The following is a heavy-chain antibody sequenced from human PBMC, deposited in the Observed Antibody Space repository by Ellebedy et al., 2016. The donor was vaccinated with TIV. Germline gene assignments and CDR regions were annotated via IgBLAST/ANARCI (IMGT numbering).Heavy chain of an antibody. Sequence: GESLKIFXAASGLTFSTSWMNWVRQAPGKGLEWVAYIQPDGNEKSYGGSVKGRFTISRDNTKNSLYLQMDSLRAEDTAVYYCARDLAYNSFDYWGQGTLVTVSS. CDR2: IQPDGNEK. V-gene: IGHV3-7*01. J-gene: IGHJ4*02. CDR3: ARDLAYNSFDY. D-gene: IGHD1-1*01. CDR1: GLTFSTSW.